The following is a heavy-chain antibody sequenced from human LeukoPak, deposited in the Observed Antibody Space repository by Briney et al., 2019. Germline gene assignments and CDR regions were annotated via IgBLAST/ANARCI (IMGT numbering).Heavy chain of an antibody. J-gene: IGHJ3*02. V-gene: IGHV4-38-2*02. CDR3: ARARYYGSGRPDAFDI. CDR2: IFHTGST. Sequence: SETLSLTCTVSGDSISSGNYWGWIRQPPGKGLEWIGSIFHTGSTYFNLSLKSRVTISVDTSKNQFSLKLSSVTAADTAVYYCARARYYGSGRPDAFDIWGQGTMVTVSS. D-gene: IGHD3-10*01. CDR1: GDSISSGNY.